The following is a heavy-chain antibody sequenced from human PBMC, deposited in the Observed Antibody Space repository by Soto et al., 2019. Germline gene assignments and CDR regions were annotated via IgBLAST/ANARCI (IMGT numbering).Heavy chain of an antibody. Sequence: SETLSLTCTVSGVSISSSSYYWAWIRQPPGKGLEGIGEINHSGSTKYNPSLKSRVTISVDTSKNQFSLKLSSVTAADTAVYYCARGYRYFDLWGRGTLVTVSS. CDR3: ARGYRYFDL. V-gene: IGHV4-39*07. CDR2: INHSGST. CDR1: GVSISSSSYY. D-gene: IGHD2-2*02. J-gene: IGHJ2*01.